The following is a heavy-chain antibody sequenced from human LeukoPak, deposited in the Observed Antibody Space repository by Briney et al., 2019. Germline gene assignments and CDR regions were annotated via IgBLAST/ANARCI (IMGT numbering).Heavy chain of an antibody. CDR3: ARDLTVAGPMDV. CDR1: GLTFSGYD. J-gene: IGHJ6*02. CDR2: ISSSGNTI. V-gene: IGHV3-48*03. D-gene: IGHD6-19*01. Sequence: GGSLSLSCEASGLTFSGYDMNWVRQAPGKGLEWISYISSSGNTIYYAHSVKGRFTISRDNAQNSLYLQMSSLRAEDSAVYYCARDLTVAGPMDVWGQGTTVAVPS.